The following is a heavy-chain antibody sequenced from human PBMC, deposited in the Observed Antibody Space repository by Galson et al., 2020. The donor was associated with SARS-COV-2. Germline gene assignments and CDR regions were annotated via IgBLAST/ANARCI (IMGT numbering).Heavy chain of an antibody. V-gene: IGHV3-30*01. D-gene: IGHD2-15*01. Sequence: YYADSVKGRFTISRDNSKNTLYLQMNSLRAEDTAVYYCAREYVERYCSGGSCYVWAKYFDYWGQGTLVTVSS. J-gene: IGHJ4*02. CDR3: AREYVERYCSGGSCYVWAKYFDY.